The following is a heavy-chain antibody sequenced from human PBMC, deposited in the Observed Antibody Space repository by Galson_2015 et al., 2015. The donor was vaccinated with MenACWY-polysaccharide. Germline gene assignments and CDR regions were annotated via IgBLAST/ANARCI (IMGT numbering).Heavy chain of an antibody. Sequence: PALVKPTQTLTLTCTFSGFSLSTRGVGVGWIRQPPGKALEWLALIYWDDDKRYSPSLKSRLTITKDTSKNQVVLTMTNMDPVDTATYYCAHRPYYYDSSGYGPFDYWGQGTLVTVSS. D-gene: IGHD3-22*01. CDR1: GFSLSTRGVG. V-gene: IGHV2-5*02. CDR3: AHRPYYYDSSGYGPFDY. CDR2: IYWDDDK. J-gene: IGHJ4*02.